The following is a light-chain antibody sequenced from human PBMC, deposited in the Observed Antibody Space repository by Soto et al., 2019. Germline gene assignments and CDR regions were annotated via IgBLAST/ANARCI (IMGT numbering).Light chain of an antibody. CDR3: QQFNSYPIT. J-gene: IGKJ5*01. Sequence: AIQLTQSPSSLSASVGERVTITCRASQGISSALAWYQQKPGKAPKLLIYDASSLESGVPSRFSGSGSGTHFTLTISSLQPEDFATYYCQQFNSYPITFGQGTRLEIK. V-gene: IGKV1-13*02. CDR2: DAS. CDR1: QGISSA.